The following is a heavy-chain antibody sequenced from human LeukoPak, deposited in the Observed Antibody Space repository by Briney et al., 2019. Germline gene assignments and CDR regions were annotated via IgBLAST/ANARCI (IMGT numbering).Heavy chain of an antibody. CDR2: INHSGST. Sequence: KPSETLSLTCAVYGGSFSGYYWSWIRQPPGKGLEWIGEINHSGSTNYNPSLKSRVTISVDTSKNQFSLKLSSVTAADTAVYYCARGRGGATYFDYWGQGTLVTVSS. D-gene: IGHD1-26*01. CDR3: ARGRGGATYFDY. CDR1: GGSFSGYY. J-gene: IGHJ4*02. V-gene: IGHV4-34*01.